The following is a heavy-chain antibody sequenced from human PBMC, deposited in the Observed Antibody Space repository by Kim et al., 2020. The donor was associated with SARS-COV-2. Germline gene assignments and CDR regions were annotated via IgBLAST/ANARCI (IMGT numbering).Heavy chain of an antibody. J-gene: IGHJ6*02. V-gene: IGHV1-69*13. CDR2: IIPIFGTA. Sequence: SVKVSCKASGGTFSSYAISWVRHAPGQGLEWMGGIIPIFGTANYAQKFQGRVTITADESTSTAYMELSSLRSEDTAVYYCARGGITMVRGVISYYYYGMEFWGQRSTVTVSS. D-gene: IGHD3-10*01. CDR3: ARGGITMVRGVISYYYYGMEF. CDR1: GGTFSSYA.